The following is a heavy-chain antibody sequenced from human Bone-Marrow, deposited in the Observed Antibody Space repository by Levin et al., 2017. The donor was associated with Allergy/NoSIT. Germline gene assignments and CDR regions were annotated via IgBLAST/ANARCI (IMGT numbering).Heavy chain of an antibody. V-gene: IGHV3-21*01. Sequence: LGESLKISCAVSGFTFSSFTMSWVRQAPGKGLEWLSSISASSSSMYYSDSVQGRFTISRDNAKNSLYLQLDSLTTEDTGVYYCARPHRPTCSGDGCYSYWGQGTLLVVSS. CDR3: ARPHRPTCSGDGCYSY. D-gene: IGHD2-15*01. CDR1: GFTFSSFT. CDR2: ISASSSSM. J-gene: IGHJ4*02.